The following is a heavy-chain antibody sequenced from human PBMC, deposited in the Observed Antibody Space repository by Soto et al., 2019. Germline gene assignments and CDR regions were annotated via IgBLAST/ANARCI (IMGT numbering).Heavy chain of an antibody. CDR3: ARDFPKGIAADVNWFDR. J-gene: IGHJ5*02. V-gene: IGHV1-18*01. CDR1: GYTFTSYG. Sequence: GASVKVSCRASGYTFTSYGISGVRQAPGQGLEWMGWISAYNGNTNYAQKLQGRVTMTTDTSTSTAYMELRSLRSDDTALYYCARDFPKGIAADVNWFDRWGEGTLFTASS. CDR2: ISAYNGNT. D-gene: IGHD6-13*01.